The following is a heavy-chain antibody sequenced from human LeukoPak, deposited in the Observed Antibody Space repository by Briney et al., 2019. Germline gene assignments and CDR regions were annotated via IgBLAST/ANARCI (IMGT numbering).Heavy chain of an antibody. Sequence: PGRSLRLSCAASGFTFSSNDMNWVRQAPGKGLEWISYISTSSSTIYYADSVKGRFTISRDDAKNSLYLQMNDLRAEDTAVYYCARGDFVYWGQGTLVTVSS. CDR2: ISTSSSTI. CDR1: GFTFSSND. V-gene: IGHV3-48*01. J-gene: IGHJ4*02. CDR3: ARGDFVY.